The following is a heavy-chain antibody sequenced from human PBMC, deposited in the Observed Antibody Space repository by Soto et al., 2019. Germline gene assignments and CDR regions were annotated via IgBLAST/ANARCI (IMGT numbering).Heavy chain of an antibody. CDR2: ISAYNGNT. V-gene: IGHV1-18*01. D-gene: IGHD3-10*01. Sequence: ASVKVSCKASGYTFTSYGISWVRQAPGQGLEWMGWISAYNGNTNYAQKLQGRVTVTTDTSTSTAYMELRSLRSDDTAVYYCARDPPYYYGSGSYYREYYFDYWGQGTLVTVSS. J-gene: IGHJ4*02. CDR1: GYTFTSYG. CDR3: ARDPPYYYGSGSYYREYYFDY.